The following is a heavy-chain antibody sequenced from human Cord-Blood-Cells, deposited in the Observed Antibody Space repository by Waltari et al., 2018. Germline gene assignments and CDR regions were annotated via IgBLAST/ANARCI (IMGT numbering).Heavy chain of an antibody. CDR2: IYYSGST. CDR3: ARARLGAADAFDI. J-gene: IGHJ3*02. V-gene: IGHV4-59*11. D-gene: IGHD3-10*01. CDR1: GGSLRSHY. Sequence: QVQLQESGPGLVKPSETLSLPCTVPGGSLRSHYWSWIRQPPGKGLEWIGYIYYSGSTNYNPSLKSRVTISVDTSKNQFSLKLSSVTAADTAVYYCARARLGAADAFDIWGQGTMVTVSS.